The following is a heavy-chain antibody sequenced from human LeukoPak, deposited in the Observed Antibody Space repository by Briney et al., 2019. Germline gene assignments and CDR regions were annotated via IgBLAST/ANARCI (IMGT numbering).Heavy chain of an antibody. D-gene: IGHD2-2*01. Sequence: GGSLRLSCAASGFTFSSYAMSWVRQAPGKGLEWVANIKQDGSEKYYVDSVKGRFTISRDNAKNSLYLQMNSLRAEDTAVYYCARGGVIVYQLLLGSDYYYGMDVWGQGTTVTVSS. J-gene: IGHJ6*02. CDR1: GFTFSSYA. V-gene: IGHV3-7*01. CDR2: IKQDGSEK. CDR3: ARGGVIVYQLLLGSDYYYGMDV.